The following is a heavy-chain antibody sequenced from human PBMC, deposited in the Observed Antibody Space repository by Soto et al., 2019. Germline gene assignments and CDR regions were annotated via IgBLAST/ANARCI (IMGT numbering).Heavy chain of an antibody. CDR1: GYTFINYG. Sequence: GASVKVSCKTSGYTFINYGISWVRQAPGQGPEWMGWISAYNDNTNYAQKFQGRVTMTRDTSISTAYIELRRLRSDDTAVYYCARAQRITMVRGVIRGGYYFDYWGQGTLVTVSS. J-gene: IGHJ4*02. V-gene: IGHV1-18*01. CDR2: ISAYNDNT. D-gene: IGHD3-10*01. CDR3: ARAQRITMVRGVIRGGYYFDY.